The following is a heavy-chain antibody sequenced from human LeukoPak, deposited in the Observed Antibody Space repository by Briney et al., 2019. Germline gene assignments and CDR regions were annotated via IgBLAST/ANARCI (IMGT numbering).Heavy chain of an antibody. CDR2: ISSSSSYI. CDR1: GFTFSSYS. CDR3: AKVGLYSSGWYRSDAFDI. D-gene: IGHD6-19*01. J-gene: IGHJ3*02. Sequence: GGSLRLSCAASGFTFSSYSMNWVRQAPGKGLEWVSSISSSSSYIYYADSVKGRFTISRDNAKNSLYLQMNSLRAEDTAVYYCAKVGLYSSGWYRSDAFDIWGQGTMVTVSS. V-gene: IGHV3-21*01.